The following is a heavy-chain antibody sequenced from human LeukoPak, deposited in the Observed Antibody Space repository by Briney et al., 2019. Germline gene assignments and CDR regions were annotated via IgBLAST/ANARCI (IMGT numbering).Heavy chain of an antibody. V-gene: IGHV4-59*01. CDR1: GGSISSYY. CDR3: ARDQGIVGAQLDY. Sequence: SETLSLTCTVSGGSISSYYWSWIRQPPGKGLEWIGYIYYSGSTNYNPSLKSRVTISVDTSKNQFSLKLSSVTAADTAVYYCARDQGIVGAQLDYWGQGTLVTVSS. D-gene: IGHD1-26*01. J-gene: IGHJ4*02. CDR2: IYYSGST.